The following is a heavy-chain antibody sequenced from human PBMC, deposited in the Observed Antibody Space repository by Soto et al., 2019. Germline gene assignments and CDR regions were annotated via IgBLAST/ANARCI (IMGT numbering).Heavy chain of an antibody. CDR1: GFTFSGYW. CDR3: ARVSREVVPAAIDS. J-gene: IGHJ4*02. Sequence: GGSLRLSCAASGFTFSGYWMTWVRQAPGKGLEGVANISPDGSEEYYVDSVKGRFTISRDNAKNTLYLQMTSLRAEDTAVYYCARVSREVVPAAIDSWGQGTLVTVSS. D-gene: IGHD2-2*01. CDR2: ISPDGSEE. V-gene: IGHV3-7*02.